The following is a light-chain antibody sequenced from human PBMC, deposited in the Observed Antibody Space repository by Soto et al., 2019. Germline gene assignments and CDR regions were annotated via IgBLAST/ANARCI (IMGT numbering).Light chain of an antibody. V-gene: IGKV3-11*01. CDR1: QSVSSY. J-gene: IGKJ5*01. CDR3: QQRSNGPSIT. Sequence: IVRTQSPAPMYFSPGERATLSCRASQSVSSYLAWYQQKPGQAPRLLIYDASNRATGIPARFSGSGSGTDFTLTINSLEPEDSAVYYCQQRSNGPSITFGQGTRLEV. CDR2: DAS.